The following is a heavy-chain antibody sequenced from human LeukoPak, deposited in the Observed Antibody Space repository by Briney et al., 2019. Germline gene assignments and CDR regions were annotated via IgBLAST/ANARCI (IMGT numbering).Heavy chain of an antibody. CDR1: GFTFSSYS. J-gene: IGHJ5*02. CDR3: ARALWTGAYYDPASWFDP. Sequence: GGSLRLSCAASGFTFSSYSMNWVRQAPGKGLEWLSYISSSGSTIYYADSVKGRFTISRDNAKNSLYLQMNSLRAEDTAVYYCARALWTGAYYDPASWFDPWGKGTLVTVSS. D-gene: IGHD3-22*01. V-gene: IGHV3-48*04. CDR2: ISSSGSTI.